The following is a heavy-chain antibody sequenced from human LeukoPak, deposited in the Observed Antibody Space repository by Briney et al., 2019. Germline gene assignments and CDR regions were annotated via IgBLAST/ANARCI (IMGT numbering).Heavy chain of an antibody. J-gene: IGHJ4*02. CDR1: GFTFSSYW. CDR2: INTDGSST. V-gene: IGHV3-74*01. CDR3: ARDRGDGYTAFDY. D-gene: IGHD5-24*01. Sequence: GGSLRLSCAASGFTFSSYWMHWVRQAPGKGLVWVSRINTDGSSTTYADSGKGRFTFSRDNGKNTLYLQMNSLRAEDTAVYYCARDRGDGYTAFDYWGQGTLVSVSS.